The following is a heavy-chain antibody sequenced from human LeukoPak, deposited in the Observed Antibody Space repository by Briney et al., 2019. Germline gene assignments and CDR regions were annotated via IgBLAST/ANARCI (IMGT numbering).Heavy chain of an antibody. V-gene: IGHV3-21*01. J-gene: IGHJ4*02. CDR2: ISSSSSYI. D-gene: IGHD3-22*01. CDR1: GFTFSSYS. CDR3: GRDNYDSSGYYYRQPSYFDY. Sequence: GGSLRLSCAASGFTFSSYSWNWVRQAPGKGLEWVSFISSSSSYIYYADSVKGRFTISRDNAKNPLYLQMNGLRAEDTAVYYCGRDNYDSSGYYYRQPSYFDYWGQGTLVTVSS.